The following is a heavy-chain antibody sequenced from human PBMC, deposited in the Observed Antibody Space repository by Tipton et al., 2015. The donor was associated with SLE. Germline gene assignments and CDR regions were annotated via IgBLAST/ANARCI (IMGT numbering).Heavy chain of an antibody. CDR1: GGSISSYY. V-gene: IGHV4-59*08. Sequence: TLSLTCTVSGGSISSYYWSWIRQPPGKGLEWIGYIYYSGSTNYNPSLKSRVTISVDTSKNQFSLKLSSVTAADTAVYYCARLQYYDFWSGPTYFDYWGQGTLVTVSS. D-gene: IGHD3-3*01. CDR3: ARLQYYDFWSGPTYFDY. J-gene: IGHJ4*02. CDR2: IYYSGST.